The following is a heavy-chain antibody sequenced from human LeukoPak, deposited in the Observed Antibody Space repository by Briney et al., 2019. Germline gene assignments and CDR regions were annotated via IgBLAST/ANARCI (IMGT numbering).Heavy chain of an antibody. V-gene: IGHV3-21*01. CDR1: GFTFSSYS. CDR2: ISRSSSYI. CDR3: ARDRGYSYGFGLDY. Sequence: GGSLRLSCAASGFTFSSYSMNWVRQAPGKGLEWVSSISRSSSYIYYADSVKGRFTISRDNAKNSLYLQMNSLRAEDTAVYYCARDRGYSYGFGLDYWGQGTLVTVSS. D-gene: IGHD5-18*01. J-gene: IGHJ4*02.